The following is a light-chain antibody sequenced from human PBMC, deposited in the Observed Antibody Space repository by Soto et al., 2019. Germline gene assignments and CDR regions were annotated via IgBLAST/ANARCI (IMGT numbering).Light chain of an antibody. CDR2: AAS. CDR3: LQVSSFPRT. J-gene: IGKJ1*01. V-gene: IGKV1-39*01. Sequence: DIQMTQSPSSLSASVGDRVTITCRASQSISKYLNWYQQRPGKAPNLLTYAASSLQSGVPSRFSGSGSGTEFILSINSLQPEDIATYYCLQVSSFPRTFGQGTKVDIK. CDR1: QSISKY.